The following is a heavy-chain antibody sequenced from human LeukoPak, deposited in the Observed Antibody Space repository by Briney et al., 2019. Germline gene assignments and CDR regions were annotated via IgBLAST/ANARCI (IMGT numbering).Heavy chain of an antibody. CDR1: GYTFTSYG. CDR3: ARSGCSSTSCRPGFDY. CDR2: ISAHNGNT. D-gene: IGHD2-2*01. V-gene: IGHV1-18*01. J-gene: IGHJ4*02. Sequence: ASVKVSCKASGYTFTSYGISWVRQAPGQGLEWMGWISAHNGNTNYAQKLQGRVTMTTDTSTSTAYMELRSLRSDDTAVYYCARSGCSSTSCRPGFDYWGQGTLVTVSS.